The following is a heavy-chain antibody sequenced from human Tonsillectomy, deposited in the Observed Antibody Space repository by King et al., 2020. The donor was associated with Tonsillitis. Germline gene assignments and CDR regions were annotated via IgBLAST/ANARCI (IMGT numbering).Heavy chain of an antibody. D-gene: IGHD5-12*01. V-gene: IGHV3-30*18. Sequence: QLVQSGGGVVQPGRSLRLSCAASGFIFSSYGMYWVRQAPGKGLEWVAFISYDGSNKNSADSVKGRFTISRDNSKNTLYLQMNSLGAEDTAVYYCAKGKYQGGYPFDYWGQGTLVTVSS. CDR1: GFIFSSYG. CDR3: AKGKYQGGYPFDY. CDR2: ISYDGSNK. J-gene: IGHJ4*02.